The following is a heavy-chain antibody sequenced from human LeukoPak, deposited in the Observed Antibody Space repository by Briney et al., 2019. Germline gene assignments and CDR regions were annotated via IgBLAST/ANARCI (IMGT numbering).Heavy chain of an antibody. CDR2: IIPIFGTA. J-gene: IGHJ6*03. Sequence: SVKVSCKASGGTFSSCAISWVRQAPGQGLEWMGGIIPIFGTANYAQKFQGRVTITADESTSTAYMELSSLRSEDTAVYYCARGYGDYGFNPYYYYYYMDVWGKGTTVTVSS. CDR1: GGTFSSCA. CDR3: ARGYGDYGFNPYYYYYYMDV. D-gene: IGHD4-17*01. V-gene: IGHV1-69*13.